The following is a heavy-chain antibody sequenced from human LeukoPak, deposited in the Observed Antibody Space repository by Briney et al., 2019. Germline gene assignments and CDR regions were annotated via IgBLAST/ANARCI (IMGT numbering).Heavy chain of an antibody. J-gene: IGHJ5*02. CDR1: GGSFSGYY. V-gene: IGHV4-34*01. CDR2: INHSGST. Sequence: PSETLSLTCAVYGGSFSGYYWSWIRQPPGKGLEWIGEINHSGSTNYNPSLKSRVTISVDTSKNQFSLKLSSVTAADTAVYYCARVWRYSRRTSGWFDPWGQGTLVTVSS. CDR3: ARVWRYSRRTSGWFDP. D-gene: IGHD4-11*01.